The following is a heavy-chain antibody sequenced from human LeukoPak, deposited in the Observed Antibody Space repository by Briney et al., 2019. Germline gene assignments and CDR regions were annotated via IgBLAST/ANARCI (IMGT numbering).Heavy chain of an antibody. J-gene: IGHJ5*02. D-gene: IGHD1/OR15-1a*01. V-gene: IGHV1-2*02. CDR3: ARGIATTRFA. Sequence: ASVKDSCKASGYTFTGYYIHWIRQAPGQGLEWLGWINPNSGGTNYAQKFQGRVTMTRDTSITTAYMDLSSLKSDDTAVYYCARGIATTRFAWGQGTLITVSS. CDR2: INPNSGGT. CDR1: GYTFTGYY.